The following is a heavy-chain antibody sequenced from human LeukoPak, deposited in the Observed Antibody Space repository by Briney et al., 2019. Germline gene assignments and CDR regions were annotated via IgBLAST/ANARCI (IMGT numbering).Heavy chain of an antibody. CDR1: GGTFHNSA. D-gene: IGHD1-1*01. CDR3: AREKMEVGYYGLDV. V-gene: IGHV1-69*04. J-gene: IGHJ6*02. Sequence: GASVKVSCKASGGTFHNSAINWVRQAPGQGLEWMGRIIPILNIPNYAQKLQGRVTIAADKSTSTAYLELSSLRSDDTAVYYCAREKMEVGYYGLDVWGQGTTVTVSS. CDR2: IIPILNIP.